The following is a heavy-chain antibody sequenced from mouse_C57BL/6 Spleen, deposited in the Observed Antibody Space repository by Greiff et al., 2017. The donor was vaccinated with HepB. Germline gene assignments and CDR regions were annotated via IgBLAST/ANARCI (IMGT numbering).Heavy chain of an antibody. CDR3: DLDFYGGAWFAY. D-gene: IGHD1-1*01. CDR2: ISTYYGDA. J-gene: IGHJ3*01. CDR1: GYTFTDYA. Sequence: VKLQESGPELVRPGVSVKISCKGSGYTFTDYAMHWVKQSHAKSLEWIGVISTYYGDASYNQKFKDKATMTVDKSSSTAYMELARLTSEDSAVYYCDLDFYGGAWFAYWGQGTLVTVSA. V-gene: IGHV1-67*01.